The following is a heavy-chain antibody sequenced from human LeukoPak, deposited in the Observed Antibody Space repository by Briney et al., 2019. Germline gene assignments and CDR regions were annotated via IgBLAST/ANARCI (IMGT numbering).Heavy chain of an antibody. D-gene: IGHD1-26*01. Sequence: WASVKVSCKASGYTFTSYDIKWVRQAPGQGLEWMGLINPTGGSTGYAQKFQGRVTMTRDMSTSTDYMELSSLRSEDTAIYYCARDNSVGDNAWWFDPWGQGTLVTVSS. CDR1: GYTFTSYD. CDR3: ARDNSVGDNAWWFDP. CDR2: INPTGGST. J-gene: IGHJ5*02. V-gene: IGHV1-46*01.